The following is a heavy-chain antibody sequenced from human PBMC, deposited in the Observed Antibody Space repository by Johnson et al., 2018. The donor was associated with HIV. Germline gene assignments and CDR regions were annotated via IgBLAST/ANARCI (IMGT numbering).Heavy chain of an antibody. J-gene: IGHJ3*02. Sequence: VQLVESGGGVVQHGRYLRLSCAASGFTFSSYAMHWVRQAPGKGLEWVAVISYDGSNKYYADSVKGRFTISRDNSKNTLYLQMNSLRAEDTAVYYCARAPPGWELPDIWGKGTMVTVSS. CDR1: GFTFSSYA. CDR2: ISYDGSNK. D-gene: IGHD2-15*01. CDR3: ARAPPGWELPDI. V-gene: IGHV3-30*04.